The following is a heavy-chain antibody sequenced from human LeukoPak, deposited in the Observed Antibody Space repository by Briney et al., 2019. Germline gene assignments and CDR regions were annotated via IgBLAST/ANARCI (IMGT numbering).Heavy chain of an antibody. Sequence: GGSLRLSCAASGFTFSSYWMHWVRQAPGKGLEWVSRINSNGSNTNYADSVKGRFTISRDNAKNTLYLQMNSLRAEDTAVYYCARDGSSWSNWLDPWGQGTLVSVSS. CDR3: ARDGSSWSNWLDP. CDR1: GFTFSSYW. V-gene: IGHV3-74*01. D-gene: IGHD6-13*01. CDR2: INSNGSNT. J-gene: IGHJ5*02.